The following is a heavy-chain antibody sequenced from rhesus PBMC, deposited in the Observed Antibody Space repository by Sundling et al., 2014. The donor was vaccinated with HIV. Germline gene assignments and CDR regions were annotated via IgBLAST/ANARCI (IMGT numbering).Heavy chain of an antibody. CDR3: ARVPGLQYLHWSFQAYFDY. CDR2: IYWDDDK. CDR1: GFSLSTSGMG. Sequence: QVTLKESGPALLKPTQTLTLTCTLSGFSLSTSGMGVGWIRQAPGKALEWLAHIYWDDDKRYSTSLKSRLTISKDTSKNQVVLTMTNMDPVDTATYYCARVPGLQYLHWSFQAYFDYWGQGVLVTVSS. D-gene: IGHD3-3*01. J-gene: IGHJ4*01. V-gene: IGHV2S1*01.